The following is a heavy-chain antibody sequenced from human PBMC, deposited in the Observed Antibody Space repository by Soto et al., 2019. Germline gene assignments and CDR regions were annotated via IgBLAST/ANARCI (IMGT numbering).Heavy chain of an antibody. CDR1: GFTFSSYA. J-gene: IGHJ4*02. CDR2: ISGSGGSS. Sequence: GGSLRLSCAASGFTFSSYAMSWVRQAPGKGLEWVSAISGSGGSSYYADSVKGRFTISRDNSKNTLYLQMNSLRAKDTAVYYCAKGADFWSGYAFDYWGQGTLVTVSS. V-gene: IGHV3-23*01. D-gene: IGHD3-3*01. CDR3: AKGADFWSGYAFDY.